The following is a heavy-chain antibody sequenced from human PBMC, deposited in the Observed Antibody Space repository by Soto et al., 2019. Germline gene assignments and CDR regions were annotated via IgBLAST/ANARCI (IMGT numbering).Heavy chain of an antibody. CDR1: GGSISSYY. CDR3: ARAWNTYYAMDV. D-gene: IGHD1-1*01. Sequence: QVQLQESGPGLVKPSETLSLTCTVSGGSISSYYWSWIRQPPGKGLEWIGYMYYSGSSNFNPSLKSSVTISGDTSKNQFSLKVSSVTAADTAVYYCARAWNTYYAMDVWGQGTTVTVSS. J-gene: IGHJ6*02. CDR2: MYYSGSS. V-gene: IGHV4-59*01.